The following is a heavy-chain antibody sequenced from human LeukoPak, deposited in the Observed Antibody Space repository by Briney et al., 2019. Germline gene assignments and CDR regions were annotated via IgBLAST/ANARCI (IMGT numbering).Heavy chain of an antibody. CDR2: IYHSGST. CDR3: ARAPSRVVAANYFDY. D-gene: IGHD2-15*01. Sequence: SETLSLTCAVSGGSISSGGYSWSWIRQPPGKGLEWIGYIYHSGSTYYNPSLKSRVTISVDRSKNQFSLKLSSVTAADTAVYYCARAPSRVVAANYFDYWGQGTLVTVSS. V-gene: IGHV4-30-2*01. CDR1: GGSISSGGYS. J-gene: IGHJ4*02.